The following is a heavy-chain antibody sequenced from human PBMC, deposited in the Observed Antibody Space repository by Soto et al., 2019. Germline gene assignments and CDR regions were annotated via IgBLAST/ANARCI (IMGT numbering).Heavy chain of an antibody. V-gene: IGHV3-21*01. Sequence: GGSLRLSCAASGFTFSSYSMNWVRQAPGKGLEWVSSISSSSSYIYYADSVKGRFTISRDNAKNSLYLQMNSLRAEDTAVYYCARDRLHGRDFDYWGQGTLVTVSS. J-gene: IGHJ4*02. CDR3: ARDRLHGRDFDY. CDR2: ISSSSSYI. CDR1: GFTFSSYS. D-gene: IGHD4-4*01.